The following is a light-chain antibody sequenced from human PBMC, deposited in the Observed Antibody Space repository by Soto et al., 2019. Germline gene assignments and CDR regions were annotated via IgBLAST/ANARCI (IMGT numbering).Light chain of an antibody. CDR1: QSVSSN. CDR2: GAS. J-gene: IGKJ1*01. V-gene: IGKV3-15*01. CDR3: QQYDNWPPWT. Sequence: EILMTQSPATLSVSPGERATLSCRASQSVSSNLAWYQQKPGQAPRLLIYGASTRATGVPARFSGSGSGTEFTLTISSLQSEDFAVYYCQQYDNWPPWTFGQGTKVEIQ.